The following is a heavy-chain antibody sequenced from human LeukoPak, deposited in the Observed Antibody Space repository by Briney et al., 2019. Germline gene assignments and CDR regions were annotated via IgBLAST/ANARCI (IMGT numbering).Heavy chain of an antibody. D-gene: IGHD6-19*01. CDR3: ASTTTYSSGDAFDI. V-gene: IGHV3-23*01. Sequence: QPGGSLRLSCAASGFTFSSYAMNWVRQAPGKGLEWVSGISGSGGSTYYADSVKGRFTISRDNSKNTLYLQMNSLRAEDTAVYYCASTTTYSSGDAFDIWGQGTMVTVSS. CDR1: GFTFSSYA. J-gene: IGHJ3*02. CDR2: ISGSGGST.